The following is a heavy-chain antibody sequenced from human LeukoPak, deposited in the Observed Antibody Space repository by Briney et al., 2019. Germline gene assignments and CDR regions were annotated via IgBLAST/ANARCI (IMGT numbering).Heavy chain of an antibody. Sequence: SETLSLTCAVSGGSISSGGYSWSWLRQPQGKGLEWIGYIYHSGSTYYNPSLKSRVTISVDRSKNQFSLKLSSVTAADTAVYYCARAGLARLGCAFDIWGQGTMVTVSS. CDR2: IYHSGST. CDR1: GGSISSGGYS. J-gene: IGHJ3*02. CDR3: ARAGLARLGCAFDI. D-gene: IGHD6-6*01. V-gene: IGHV4-30-2*01.